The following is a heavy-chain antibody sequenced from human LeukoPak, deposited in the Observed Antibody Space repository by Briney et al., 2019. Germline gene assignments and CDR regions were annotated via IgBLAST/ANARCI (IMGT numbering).Heavy chain of an antibody. Sequence: SETLSLTCAVYGGSFSGYYWSWIRQPPGKGLEWIGEINHSGSTNYNPSLKSRVTISVDTSKNQFSLKLSSVTAADTAVYYCVGFGEESTYDYVWGSYRHSPDYWGQGTLVTVSS. CDR1: GGSFSGYY. CDR2: INHSGST. V-gene: IGHV4-34*01. D-gene: IGHD3-16*02. J-gene: IGHJ4*02. CDR3: VGFGEESTYDYVWGSYRHSPDY.